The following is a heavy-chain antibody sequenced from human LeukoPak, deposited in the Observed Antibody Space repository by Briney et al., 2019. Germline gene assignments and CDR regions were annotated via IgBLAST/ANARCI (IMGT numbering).Heavy chain of an antibody. CDR2: ISSSSSTI. Sequence: PGGSLRLSCAASGFTFSIYSMNWVRQAPGKGLEWVSYISSSSSTIYYADSVKGRFTISRDNAKNSLYLQMNSLRAEDTAVYYCAREQQLAAFDIWGQGTMVTVSS. CDR1: GFTFSIYS. D-gene: IGHD6-13*01. CDR3: AREQQLAAFDI. V-gene: IGHV3-48*01. J-gene: IGHJ3*02.